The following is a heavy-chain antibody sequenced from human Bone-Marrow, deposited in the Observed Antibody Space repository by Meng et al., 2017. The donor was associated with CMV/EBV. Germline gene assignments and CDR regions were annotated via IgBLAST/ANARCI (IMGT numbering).Heavy chain of an antibody. V-gene: IGHV3-49*04. J-gene: IGHJ6*02. D-gene: IGHD2-2*01. CDR1: GFTFGDYA. CDR3: TRVSLDIVVVPAAKPYYYYYGMDV. Sequence: GESLKISCTASGFTFGDYAMSWVRQAPGKGLEWVGFIRSKAYGGTTEYAAPVKGRFTISRDDSKSIAYLQMNSLKTEDTAVYYCTRVSLDIVVVPAAKPYYYYYGMDVWGQGTTVTVSS. CDR2: IRSKAYGGTT.